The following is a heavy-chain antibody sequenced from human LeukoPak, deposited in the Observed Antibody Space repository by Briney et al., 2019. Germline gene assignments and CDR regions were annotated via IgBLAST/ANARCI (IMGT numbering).Heavy chain of an antibody. J-gene: IGHJ3*02. CDR2: IKQDGSEK. CDR1: GFTFSSYW. CDR3: ARWSRAYYYDSSGYYRPSDAFDI. Sequence: GGSLRLSCAASGFTFSSYWMSWVRQAPGKGLEWVANIKQDGSEKYYVDSVKGRFTISRDNAKNSLYLQMNSLRAEDTAVYYCARWSRAYYYDSSGYYRPSDAFDIWGQGTMVTVSS. V-gene: IGHV3-7*01. D-gene: IGHD3-22*01.